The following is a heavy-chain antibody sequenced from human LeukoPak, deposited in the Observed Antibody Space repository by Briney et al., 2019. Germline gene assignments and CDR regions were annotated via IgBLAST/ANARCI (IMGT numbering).Heavy chain of an antibody. J-gene: IGHJ5*02. CDR2: FHTSGTT. CDR1: GGSISSYH. Sequence: SETLSLTCTVSGGSISSYHWSWIRQPAGKGLEWIGRFHTSGTTNYNPSLRSRVTMSADTSKNQFSLKLSSVTAADTAVYYCARDRYYYDTSGYYAWFDPWGQGTLVTVSS. V-gene: IGHV4-4*07. CDR3: ARDRYYYDTSGYYAWFDP. D-gene: IGHD3-22*01.